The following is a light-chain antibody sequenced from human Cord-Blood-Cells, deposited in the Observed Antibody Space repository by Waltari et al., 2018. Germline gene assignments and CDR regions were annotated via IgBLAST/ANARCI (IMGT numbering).Light chain of an antibody. V-gene: IGLV2-8*01. J-gene: IGLJ3*02. CDR1: SSDVGGYNY. CDR2: EVS. CDR3: SSYAGSNKV. Sequence: QSALTQPPSASGSPGQSVTISCTGTSSDVGGYNYVSWYQQHPGKAPKRMIYEVSKRPSGFTDRFSGCKSGDTASLPVSGLQAEDEADYYCSSYAGSNKVFGGGTKLTVL.